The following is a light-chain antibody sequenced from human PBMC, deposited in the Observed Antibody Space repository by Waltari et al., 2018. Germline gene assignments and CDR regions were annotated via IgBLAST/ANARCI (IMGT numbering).Light chain of an antibody. CDR2: KAS. CDR3: QQYKSYPLT. Sequence: DIQMTQSPSTLSASVGDRVTITCLANLSMRSWFAWYQQKPGKAPTLLIYKASNLESGVPSRFSGSGSGTEFALSISSLQPDDFATFYCQQYKSYPLTFGQGTKLEIK. J-gene: IGKJ2*01. CDR1: LSMRSW. V-gene: IGKV1-5*03.